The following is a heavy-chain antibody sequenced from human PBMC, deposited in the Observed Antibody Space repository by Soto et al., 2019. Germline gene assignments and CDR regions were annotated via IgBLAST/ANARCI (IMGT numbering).Heavy chain of an antibody. Sequence: PSETLSLTCTVSGGSISSGGYYWSWIRHHPGKGLEWIGYIYYSGSTYYNPSLKSRVTISVDTSKNQFSLKLSSVTAADTAVYYCARVQWLRLESKGYGMDVWGQGTTVTVSS. J-gene: IGHJ6*02. V-gene: IGHV4-31*03. CDR2: IYYSGST. CDR3: ARVQWLRLESKGYGMDV. CDR1: GGSISSGGYY. D-gene: IGHD5-12*01.